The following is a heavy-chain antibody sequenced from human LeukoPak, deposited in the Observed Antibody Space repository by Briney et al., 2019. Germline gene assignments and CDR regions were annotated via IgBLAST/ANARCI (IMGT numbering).Heavy chain of an antibody. CDR3: ARDHGEWLVRGCSDY. CDR1: GYTFTGYY. D-gene: IGHD6-19*01. V-gene: IGHV1-2*02. J-gene: IGHJ4*02. CDR2: INPNSGGT. Sequence: ASVKVSCKASGYTFTGYYMHWLRQAPGQGLEWMGWINPNSGGTNYAQKFQGRVTMTGDTSISTAYMELSRLRSDDTAVYYCARDHGEWLVRGCSDYWGQGTLVTVSS.